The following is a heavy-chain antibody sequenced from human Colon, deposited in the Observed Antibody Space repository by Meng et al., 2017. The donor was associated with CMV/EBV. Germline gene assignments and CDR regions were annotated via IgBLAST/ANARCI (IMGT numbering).Heavy chain of an antibody. Sequence: ASVKVSCKASGYTPPGYAMYWVRQAPGQGLEWLGWVNPDIKTARYSQKFEGRVTLSADPSTTTAYMELSSLRSEDTAIYYCARGQYYYDANRFVFYYFDYWGQGTLVTVSS. D-gene: IGHD3-22*01. CDR3: ARGQYYYDANRFVFYYFDY. J-gene: IGHJ4*02. CDR2: VNPDIKTA. CDR1: GYTPPGYA. V-gene: IGHV1-8*01.